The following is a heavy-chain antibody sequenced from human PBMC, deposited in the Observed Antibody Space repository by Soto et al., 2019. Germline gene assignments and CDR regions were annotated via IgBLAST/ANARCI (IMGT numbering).Heavy chain of an antibody. V-gene: IGHV4-39*01. J-gene: IGHJ6*02. D-gene: IGHD3-10*01. CDR1: GGSISSSSYY. Sequence: PSETLSLTCTVSGGSISSSSYYWGWIRQPPGKGLEWIGSIYYSGSTYYNPSLKSRVTISVDTSKNQFSLKLSSVTAADTAVYYCARPLVRGVIGLYYGMDVWGQGTTVTVSS. CDR2: IYYSGST. CDR3: ARPLVRGVIGLYYGMDV.